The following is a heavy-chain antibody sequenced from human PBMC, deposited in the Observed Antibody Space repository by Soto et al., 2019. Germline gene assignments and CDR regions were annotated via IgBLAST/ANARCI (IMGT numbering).Heavy chain of an antibody. D-gene: IGHD5-12*01. CDR3: AKVPTGEMAKVFQAFDI. CDR1: GFTFSSYA. CDR2: ISYSGLST. V-gene: IGHV3-23*01. Sequence: PGGSLRLSCAASGFTFSSYAMSWVRQAPGKGLEWVSSISYSGLSTYYAGSVKGRFTISRDNSWNTLYLQMNSLTAEDTAVYYCAKVPTGEMAKVFQAFDIWGQGTMVTVSS. J-gene: IGHJ3*02.